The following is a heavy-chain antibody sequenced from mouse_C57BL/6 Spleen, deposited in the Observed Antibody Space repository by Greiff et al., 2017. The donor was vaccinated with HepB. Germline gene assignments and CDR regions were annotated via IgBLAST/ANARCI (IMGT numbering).Heavy chain of an antibody. J-gene: IGHJ3*01. CDR2: IDPSDSYT. CDR3: ASIYYGYDGWFAY. CDR1: GYTFTSYW. V-gene: IGHV1-59*01. Sequence: QVQLQQPGAELVRPGASVKLSCKASGYTFTSYWMHWVKQRPGQGLEWIGVIDPSDSYTNYNQKFKGKATLTVDTSSSTAYMQLSSLTSEDSAVDYCASIYYGYDGWFAYWGQGTLVTVSA. D-gene: IGHD2-2*01.